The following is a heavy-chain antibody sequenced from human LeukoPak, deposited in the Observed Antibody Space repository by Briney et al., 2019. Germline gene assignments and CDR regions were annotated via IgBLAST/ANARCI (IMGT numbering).Heavy chain of an antibody. CDR3: ARYLVGPLVGSYYSHYMDV. D-gene: IGHD2-2*01. J-gene: IGHJ6*03. CDR2: IYYSGST. V-gene: IGHV4-59*01. CDR1: GGSISSYY. Sequence: SETLSLTCTVSGGSISSYYWSWIRQPPGKGLEWIGYIYYSGSTNYNPSLKSRVTISVDTSKNQFSLKLSSVTAADTAVYYCARYLVGPLVGSYYSHYMDVWGKGTTVTISS.